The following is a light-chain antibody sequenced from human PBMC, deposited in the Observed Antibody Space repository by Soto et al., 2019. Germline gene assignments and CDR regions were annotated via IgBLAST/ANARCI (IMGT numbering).Light chain of an antibody. CDR3: QQYNNWPPHT. J-gene: IGKJ2*01. Sequence: EIVMTQSPATLSVSPGERATLSCRASQSVSTNLAWYQQKPGQAPRLLIYGASTRATGIPARFSGSVSGTEFTLTISSPQSEDFVVYYCQQYNNWPPHTFRQGTKLEIK. CDR2: GAS. V-gene: IGKV3-15*01. CDR1: QSVSTN.